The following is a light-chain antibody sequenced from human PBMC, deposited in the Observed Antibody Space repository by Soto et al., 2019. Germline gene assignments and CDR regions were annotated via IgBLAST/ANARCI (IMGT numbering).Light chain of an antibody. CDR2: AAS. J-gene: IGKJ4*01. CDR3: QHLNTYPLT. CDR1: QGISSF. V-gene: IGKV1-9*01. Sequence: DIQLTQSPSFLSASVGDRVTITCRASQGISSFLAWYQQKPGKAPNLLISAASTLRTGVPSRFSGSGSGTEFTLTISSLQPEDFGTYYCQHLNTYPLTFGGGTKVEI.